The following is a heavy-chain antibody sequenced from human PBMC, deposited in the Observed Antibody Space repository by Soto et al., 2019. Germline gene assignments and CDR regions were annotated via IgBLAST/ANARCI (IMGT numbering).Heavy chain of an antibody. J-gene: IGHJ5*02. CDR3: ARARGADRPNWFDP. Sequence: ALETLSLSPAFYGVYCSGYYLSWIRQPPGKGLEWIGEINHSGSTHYSPSLKSRATISVDTPRNQFSLKLTSVTAADTATYYCARARGADRPNWFDPWGQGTPVNVSS. CDR2: INHSGST. D-gene: IGHD3-10*01. V-gene: IGHV4-34*01. CDR1: GVYCSGYY.